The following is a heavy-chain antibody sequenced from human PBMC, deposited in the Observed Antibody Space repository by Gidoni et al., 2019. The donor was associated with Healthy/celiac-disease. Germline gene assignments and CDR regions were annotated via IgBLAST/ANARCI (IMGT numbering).Heavy chain of an antibody. D-gene: IGHD6-13*01. J-gene: IGHJ4*02. CDR2: ISYDGSNK. CDR3: AKKVAAAGGEDY. V-gene: IGHV3-30*18. CDR1: GFTFSSHG. Sequence: QVQLVESGGGVVQPGRSPRLSCAASGFTFSSHGMHWVRQAPGKGLEWVAVISYDGSNKYYADSVKGRFTISRDNSKNTLYLQMNSLRAEDTAVYYCAKKVAAAGGEDYWGQGTLVTVSS.